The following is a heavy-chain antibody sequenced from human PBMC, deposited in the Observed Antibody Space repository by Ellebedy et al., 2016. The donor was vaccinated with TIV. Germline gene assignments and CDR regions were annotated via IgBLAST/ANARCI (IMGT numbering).Heavy chain of an antibody. D-gene: IGHD6-13*01. V-gene: IGHV1-18*04. Sequence: ASVKVSCKASGYTFTSYGISWVRQAPGQGLEWMGWISAYNGNTNYAQKLQGRVTMTTDTSTSTAYMEPRSLRSDDTDVYYCARGDRWGIAAAGPDYWGQGTLVTVSS. CDR3: ARGDRWGIAAAGPDY. CDR2: ISAYNGNT. J-gene: IGHJ4*02. CDR1: GYTFTSYG.